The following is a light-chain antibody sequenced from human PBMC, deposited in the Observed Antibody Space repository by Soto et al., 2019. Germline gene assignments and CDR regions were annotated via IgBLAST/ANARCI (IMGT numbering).Light chain of an antibody. V-gene: IGKV3-20*01. CDR1: QSVTNNF. CDR3: QQYGTSPRT. Sequence: EIVLTQSPGTLSLSPGERATLSCRASQSVTNNFLAWYQQKPGQAPRLLIYVASDRATGIPDRFSGSGSGTDITLTISRVEPEDFAVYYCQQYGTSPRTFGQGTKVEIK. J-gene: IGKJ1*01. CDR2: VAS.